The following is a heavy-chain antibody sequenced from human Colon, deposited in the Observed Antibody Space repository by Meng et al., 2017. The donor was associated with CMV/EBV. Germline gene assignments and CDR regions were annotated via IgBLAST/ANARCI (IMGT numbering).Heavy chain of an antibody. D-gene: IGHD3-16*01. Sequence: GESLEIPCAASGFTLGSYAMHWVRQAPGKGLGWVALILFDGSNQYYADFVKGLFTITRDNSKNTLYPQMSTLRAGDTALYYCAKDRGYADYPYYGMDVWGQGTTVTVSS. CDR1: GFTLGSYA. CDR3: AKDRGYADYPYYGMDV. J-gene: IGHJ6*02. V-gene: IGHV3-30*02. CDR2: ILFDGSNQ.